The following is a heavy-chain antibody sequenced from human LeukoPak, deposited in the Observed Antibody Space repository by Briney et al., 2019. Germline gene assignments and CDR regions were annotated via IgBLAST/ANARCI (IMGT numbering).Heavy chain of an antibody. J-gene: IGHJ6*02. CDR1: GFTFSNAW. Sequence: PGGSLRLSCAASGFTFSNAWMSWVRQAPGKGLEWVANIKQDGSEKNYVDSVKGRFTISRDNSKNTLYLQMNSLRAEDTAVYYCAKARYCSSTSCYRSPFYYYGMDVWGQGTTVTVSS. V-gene: IGHV3-7*03. CDR2: IKQDGSEK. CDR3: AKARYCSSTSCYRSPFYYYGMDV. D-gene: IGHD2-2*02.